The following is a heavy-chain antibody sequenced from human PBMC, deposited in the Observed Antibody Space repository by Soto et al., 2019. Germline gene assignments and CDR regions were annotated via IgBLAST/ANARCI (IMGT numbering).Heavy chain of an antibody. Sequence: SGGGVVQPGGSLRLSCAASGFIFSSYGMHWVRQAPGKGLEWVAVIWFDGSNEYYADSVKGRFTISRDNSKNTLHLQMNSLRADDTAVYYCARAMAATTPFDYWGQGTDVTVSS. J-gene: IGHJ4*02. CDR1: GFIFSSYG. CDR2: IWFDGSNE. D-gene: IGHD1-26*01. CDR3: ARAMAATTPFDY. V-gene: IGHV3-33*01.